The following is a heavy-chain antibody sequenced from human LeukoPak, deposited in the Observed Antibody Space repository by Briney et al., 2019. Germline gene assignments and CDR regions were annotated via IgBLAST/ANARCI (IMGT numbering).Heavy chain of an antibody. CDR3: ARDRYCSSTSCYGYYYYYGMDV. Sequence: PSETLSLTCTVSGGSISSGGYYWSWIRQHPGKGLEWIGYIYYSGSTYYNPSLKSRVTISVDTSKNQFSLKLSSVTAADTAVYYCARDRYCSSTSCYGYYYYYGMDVWGQGTTVTVSS. D-gene: IGHD2-2*01. CDR1: GGSISSGGYY. J-gene: IGHJ6*02. V-gene: IGHV4-31*03. CDR2: IYYSGST.